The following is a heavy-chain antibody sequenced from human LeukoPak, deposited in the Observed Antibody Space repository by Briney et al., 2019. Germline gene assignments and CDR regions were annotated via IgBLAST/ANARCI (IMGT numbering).Heavy chain of an antibody. Sequence: GGSLRLSCAASGFTFSSYSMNWVRQAPGKGLEWVSSISSSSSYIYYADSVKGRFTISRDNAKNSLYLQMNSLRAEDTAVYYCARDARITGTAIYWGEGTLVTVS. V-gene: IGHV3-21*01. CDR3: ARDARITGTAIY. CDR1: GFTFSSYS. D-gene: IGHD1-7*01. J-gene: IGHJ4*02. CDR2: ISSSSSYI.